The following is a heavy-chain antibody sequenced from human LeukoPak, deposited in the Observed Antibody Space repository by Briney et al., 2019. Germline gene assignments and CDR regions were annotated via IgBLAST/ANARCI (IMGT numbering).Heavy chain of an antibody. CDR1: GGSISSGGYS. J-gene: IGHJ4*02. CDR3: ASHSRAAAGTLTDY. D-gene: IGHD6-13*01. CDR2: IYYSGST. V-gene: IGHV4-30-4*07. Sequence: PSETLSLTCAVSGGSISSGGYSWSWIRQPPGKGLEWIGYIYYSGSTYYNPSLKSRVTISVDTSKNQFSLKLSSVTAADTAVYYCASHSRAAAGTLTDYWGQGTLVTVSS.